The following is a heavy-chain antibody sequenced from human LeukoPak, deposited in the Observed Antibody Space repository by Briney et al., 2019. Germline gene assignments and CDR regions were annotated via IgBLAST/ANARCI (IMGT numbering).Heavy chain of an antibody. CDR1: GHSFTSYW. CDR2: IYPGDSHT. D-gene: IGHD6-13*01. J-gene: IGHJ5*02. Sequence: GESLKISCKGSGHSFTSYWIGWVRQMSGKGLEWMGIIYPGDSHTRYSPSFQGQVTISADKYISTIYLQWSSLKASDTAMYYCAITGGGYSSTSYNWFDPWGQGTLVTVSS. CDR3: AITGGGYSSTSYNWFDP. V-gene: IGHV5-51*01.